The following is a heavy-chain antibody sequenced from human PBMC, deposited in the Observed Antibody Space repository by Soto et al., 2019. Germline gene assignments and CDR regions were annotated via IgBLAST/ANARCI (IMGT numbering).Heavy chain of an antibody. J-gene: IGHJ3*02. CDR2: MNLKSGNP. CDR3: ARGINYYDSGDDAVDI. CDR1: GYTFTSYD. V-gene: IGHV1-8*01. D-gene: IGHD3-10*01. Sequence: QVQLVQSGAEVKKPGASVKVSCKASGYTFTSYDINWVRQATGQGLEGMGWMNLKSGNPAYAQKSQVRVTMTRNTSISTAYMELSSLRAEDTAVYYCARGINYYDSGDDAVDIWGQGTMVTVSS.